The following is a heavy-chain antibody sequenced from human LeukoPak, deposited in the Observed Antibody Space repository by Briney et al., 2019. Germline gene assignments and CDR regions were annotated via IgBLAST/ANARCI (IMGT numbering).Heavy chain of an antibody. D-gene: IGHD3-22*01. V-gene: IGHV1-3*01. CDR2: INAGNGDT. CDR1: GYTFTSYA. Sequence: ASVKVSCKASGYTFTSYAIQWVRQAPGQRLEWMGWINAGNGDTKYSQRFQGRVTITRDTSARTAYMGLSSLRSEDTAVYYCARDPRSGYHDYWGQGTLVTVSS. CDR3: ARDPRSGYHDY. J-gene: IGHJ4*02.